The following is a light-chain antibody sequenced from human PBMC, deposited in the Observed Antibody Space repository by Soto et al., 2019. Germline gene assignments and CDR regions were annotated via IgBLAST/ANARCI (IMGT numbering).Light chain of an antibody. J-gene: IGKJ4*01. Sequence: DIEVTQKKTTRTACVGDRVINTGLACQSISDYFACYQQKPGKAPKLLIYGASNLESGVPSTFSGSGSSKESTLTPISLQSNDFPSQSIRVPSQLLEIFAVGTKVDIK. CDR3: RVPSQLLEI. CDR1: QSISDY. V-gene: IGKV1-5*01. CDR2: GAS.